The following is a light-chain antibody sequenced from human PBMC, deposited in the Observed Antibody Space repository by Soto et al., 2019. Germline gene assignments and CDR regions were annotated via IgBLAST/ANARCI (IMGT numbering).Light chain of an antibody. Sequence: QSVLTQPPSVSGAPGQRVTISCTGSSSNIGAGYDVHWYQHHPGKAPKLIIYDVSQRPSGVPDRFSGSKSGNTASLTVSGLQAEDEADYYCNSYADSNTYVFGTGTKLTVL. CDR3: NSYADSNTYV. J-gene: IGLJ1*01. V-gene: IGLV1-40*01. CDR1: SSNIGAGYD. CDR2: DVS.